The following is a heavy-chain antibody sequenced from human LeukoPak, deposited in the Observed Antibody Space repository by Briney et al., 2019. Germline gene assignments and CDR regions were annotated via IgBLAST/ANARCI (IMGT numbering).Heavy chain of an antibody. D-gene: IGHD3-22*01. CDR1: GFTFGDYA. CDR2: IRSKAYGGTT. Sequence: GGSLRLSCTASGFTFGDYAMSWFRQAPGKGLEWVGFIRSKAYGGTTEYAASVKGRFTSSRDDSKSIAYLQMNSLKTEDTAVYYCTRQKYYYDSSGFFDYWGQGTLVTVSS. V-gene: IGHV3-49*03. J-gene: IGHJ4*02. CDR3: TRQKYYYDSSGFFDY.